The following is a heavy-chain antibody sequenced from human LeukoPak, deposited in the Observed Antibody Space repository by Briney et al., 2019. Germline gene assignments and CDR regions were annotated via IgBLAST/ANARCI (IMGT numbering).Heavy chain of an antibody. Sequence: GGSLRLSCAASGFTFRTYAMSWVRQAPGKGLEWVSGISDSGDGTYYAESVKGRFTISRDNSKNTVFLQMNSLRADDTANYYCAKHKAPGRWHTPSDFWGQGALVTVSS. D-gene: IGHD5-24*01. CDR1: GFTFRTYA. J-gene: IGHJ4*02. CDR2: ISDSGDGT. CDR3: AKHKAPGRWHTPSDF. V-gene: IGHV3-23*01.